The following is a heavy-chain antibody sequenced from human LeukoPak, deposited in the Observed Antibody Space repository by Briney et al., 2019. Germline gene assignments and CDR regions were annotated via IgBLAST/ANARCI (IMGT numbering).Heavy chain of an antibody. CDR2: ISSNGGST. V-gene: IGHV3-64*01. J-gene: IGHJ3*02. CDR3: ASSALSSGWSGAFDI. Sequence: GGSLRLSCAASGFTFSSYAMHWVRQAPGKGLEYVSAISSNGGSTYYANSVKGRFTISRDNSKNTLYLQMGSLRAEDMAVYYCASSALSSGWSGAFDIWGQGTMVTVSS. CDR1: GFTFSSYA. D-gene: IGHD6-19*01.